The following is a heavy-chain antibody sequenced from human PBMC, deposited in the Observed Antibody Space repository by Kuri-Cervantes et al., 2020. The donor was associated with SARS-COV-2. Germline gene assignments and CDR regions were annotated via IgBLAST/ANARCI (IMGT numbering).Heavy chain of an antibody. J-gene: IGHJ4*02. D-gene: IGHD4-11*01. V-gene: IGHV3-74*01. Sequence: GGSLRLSCAASGFTFSSYWMHWVRQAPGKGLVWVSRINSDGSSTSYADSVKGRFTISRDNAKNTLYLQMNSLRAEDTAVYYCARHGYSNHAVSVFDYWGQGTLVTVSS. CDR1: GFTFSSYW. CDR2: INSDGSST. CDR3: ARHGYSNHAVSVFDY.